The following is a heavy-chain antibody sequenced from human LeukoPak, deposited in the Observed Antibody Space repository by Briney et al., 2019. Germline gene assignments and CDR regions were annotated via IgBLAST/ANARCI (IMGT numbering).Heavy chain of an antibody. CDR1: GGSISSSGYY. J-gene: IGHJ4*02. CDR2: IYYSGTT. V-gene: IGHV4-39*01. D-gene: IGHD3-10*01. CDR3: ARQKGNFDH. Sequence: SETLSLTCTVSGGSISSSGYYWGWIRQPPGKGLERIGSIYYSGTTYYNPSLKSRVTISVDTSKNQFSLKLSSVTAADTAIYYCARQKGNFDHWSQGTLVTVSS.